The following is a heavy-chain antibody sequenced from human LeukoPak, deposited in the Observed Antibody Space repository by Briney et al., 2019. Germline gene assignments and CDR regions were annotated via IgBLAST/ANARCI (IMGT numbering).Heavy chain of an antibody. CDR3: AKEGPYYYGSGSYQRPPVDY. CDR1: GFTFSSYG. J-gene: IGHJ4*02. V-gene: IGHV3-23*01. Sequence: GGSLRLSCAASGFTFSSYGMSWVRQAPGKGLEWVSAISGSGGSTYYADSVKGRLTISRDNSKNTLCLQMNSLRAEDTAVYYCAKEGPYYYGSGSYQRPPVDYWGQGTLVTVSS. CDR2: ISGSGGST. D-gene: IGHD3-10*01.